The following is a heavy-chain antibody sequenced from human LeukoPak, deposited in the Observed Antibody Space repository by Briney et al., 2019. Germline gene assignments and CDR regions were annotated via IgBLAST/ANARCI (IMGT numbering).Heavy chain of an antibody. D-gene: IGHD4-17*01. Sequence: SLKVSFKASGGTFSSYAISWVRQAPGQGLEWMGRIIPIFGTANYAQKFQGRVTITADESTSTAYMELSSLRSEDTAVYYCARSRYGDYPRENYFDYWGQGTLVTVSS. V-gene: IGHV1-69*01. CDR1: GGTFSSYA. J-gene: IGHJ4*02. CDR3: ARSRYGDYPRENYFDY. CDR2: IIPIFGTA.